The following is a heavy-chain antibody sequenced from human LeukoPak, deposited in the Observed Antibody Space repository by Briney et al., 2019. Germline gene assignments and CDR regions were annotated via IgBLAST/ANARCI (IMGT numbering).Heavy chain of an antibody. J-gene: IGHJ3*02. V-gene: IGHV4-34*01. CDR3: ARYLRQANQNWNPRGDAFDI. CDR2: INHSGST. CDR1: VRSFSGYY. D-gene: IGHD1-1*01. Sequence: SETLSLTCAVCVRSFSGYYWSWIRQPPGKGLEWIGEINHSGSTNYNPSLKSRVTISVDTSKNQFSLKLSSVTAADTAVYYRARYLRQANQNWNPRGDAFDIWGQGTMVTVSS.